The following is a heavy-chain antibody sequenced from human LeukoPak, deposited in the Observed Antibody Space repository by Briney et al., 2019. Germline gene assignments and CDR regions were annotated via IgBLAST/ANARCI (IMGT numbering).Heavy chain of an antibody. CDR2: IKQDGSEK. D-gene: IGHD3-3*01. V-gene: IGHV3-7*01. J-gene: IGHJ4*02. Sequence: GGSLRLSCAASGFTFSSYWMSWVRQAPGKGLEWVANIKQDGSEKYYVDSVKGRFTISRDNAKNSLYLQMNSLRAEDTAVYYCAREPRAWSGYYTGIRYWGQGTLVTVSS. CDR3: AREPRAWSGYYTGIRY. CDR1: GFTFSSYW.